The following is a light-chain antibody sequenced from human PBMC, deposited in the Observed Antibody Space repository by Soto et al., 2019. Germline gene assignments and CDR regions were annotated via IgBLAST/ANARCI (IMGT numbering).Light chain of an antibody. J-gene: IGKJ1*01. CDR1: QSINIW. CDR2: DAS. Sequence: DIPMTQSPSTLSASVGDRVTITCRASQSINIWLAWYQQKPGRAPKLLIYDASILHSGVPSRFSGSGSGTDFTLTISSLQPDDFATYYCQQYNSYSWTFGQGTKVEIK. V-gene: IGKV1-5*01. CDR3: QQYNSYSWT.